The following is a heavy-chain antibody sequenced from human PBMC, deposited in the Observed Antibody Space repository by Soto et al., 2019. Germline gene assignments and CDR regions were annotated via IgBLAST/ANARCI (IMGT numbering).Heavy chain of an antibody. CDR1: GGSISSSIYY. V-gene: IGHV4-39*01. D-gene: IGHD5-18*01. Sequence: PSETLSLTCPVSGGSISSSIYYWGWIRQPPGKGLEWIGSIYYSGSTYYNPSLKSRVTISVDTSKNQFSLKLSSVTAADTAVYYCARHSDTAMVTVHYWGQGTLVTVSS. CDR3: ARHSDTAMVTVHY. CDR2: IYYSGST. J-gene: IGHJ4*02.